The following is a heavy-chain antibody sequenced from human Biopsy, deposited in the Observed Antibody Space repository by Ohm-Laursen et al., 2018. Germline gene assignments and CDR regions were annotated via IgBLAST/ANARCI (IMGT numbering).Heavy chain of an antibody. Sequence: SETLSLTCTVSGDSISSYYWGWIRQPPGKGLEWIGYVHYTGITGYNRSLQSRVTISVDTSKNHFSLRLRSVTPADTAIYYCARDRGYYSDRTVPGYFDLWGRGTLVTVSS. CDR3: ARDRGYYSDRTVPGYFDL. V-gene: IGHV4-59*01. CDR1: GDSISSYY. CDR2: VHYTGIT. D-gene: IGHD3-22*01. J-gene: IGHJ2*01.